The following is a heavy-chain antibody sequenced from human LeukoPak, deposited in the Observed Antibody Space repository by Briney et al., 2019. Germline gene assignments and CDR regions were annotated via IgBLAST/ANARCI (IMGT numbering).Heavy chain of an antibody. CDR2: IYYSGST. V-gene: IGHV4-59*01. J-gene: IGHJ6*03. CDR1: GGSISSYY. Sequence: PSETLSLTCIVSGGSISSYYWSWIRQPPGKGLEWIGYIYYSGSTNYNPSLKSRVTISVDTSKNQFSLKLSSVTAADTAVYYCARAGYDFWSGPNFWYYYMDVWGKGTTVTVSS. D-gene: IGHD3-3*01. CDR3: ARAGYDFWSGPNFWYYYMDV.